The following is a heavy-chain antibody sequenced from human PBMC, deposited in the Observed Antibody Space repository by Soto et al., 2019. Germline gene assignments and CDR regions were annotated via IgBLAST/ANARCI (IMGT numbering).Heavy chain of an antibody. Sequence: PGGSLRLSYTASGFTFGDYAMSWFRQAPGKGLEWVGFIRSKAYGGTTEYAASVKGRFTISRDDSKSIAYLQMNSLKTEDTAVYYCTRGPDEYYDILTGYVGGYWFDPWGQGTLVTVSS. D-gene: IGHD3-9*01. CDR3: TRGPDEYYDILTGYVGGYWFDP. CDR2: IRSKAYGGTT. CDR1: GFTFGDYA. J-gene: IGHJ5*02. V-gene: IGHV3-49*03.